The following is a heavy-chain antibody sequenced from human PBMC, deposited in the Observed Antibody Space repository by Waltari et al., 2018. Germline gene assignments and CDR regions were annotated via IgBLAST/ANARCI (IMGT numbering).Heavy chain of an antibody. CDR3: ALDFGGNEDY. V-gene: IGHV3-74*01. CDR1: GFTFSSYW. D-gene: IGHD1-1*01. Sequence: EVQLVESGGGLVQPGGSLRLSCAVSGFTFSSYWMHWVRQAPGTVLGWVSRITPDGSKINYADSAGGRFTISVDNAKNTLYLQMDSLRAEDTALYYCALDFGGNEDYWGQGILVTVSS. CDR2: ITPDGSKI. J-gene: IGHJ4*02.